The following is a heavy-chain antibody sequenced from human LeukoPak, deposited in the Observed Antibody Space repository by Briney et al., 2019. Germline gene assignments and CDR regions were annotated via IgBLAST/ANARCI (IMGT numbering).Heavy chain of an antibody. V-gene: IGHV3-30*02. Sequence: PGGSVRLSCAASGFTFDDYAMHWVRQAPGKGLEWVAFIRYDGSNKYYADSVKGRFTISRDNSKNTLYLQMNSLRAEDTAVYYCARGKYYYDSSAVFDYWGQGTLVTVSS. CDR2: IRYDGSNK. J-gene: IGHJ4*02. CDR3: ARGKYYYDSSAVFDY. CDR1: GFTFDDYA. D-gene: IGHD3-22*01.